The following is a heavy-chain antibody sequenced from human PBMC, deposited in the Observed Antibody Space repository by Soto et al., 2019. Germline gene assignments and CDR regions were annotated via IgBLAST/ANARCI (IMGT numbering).Heavy chain of an antibody. J-gene: IGHJ6*03. V-gene: IGHV1-3*01. CDR2: INAGNGNT. CDR3: ARDAVLLRYYYYYMDV. D-gene: IGHD6-6*01. CDR1: GYTFTSYA. Sequence: GASVKVSCKASGYTFTSYAMHWVRQAPGQRLEWMGWINAGNGNTKYSQKFQGRVTITRDTSATTAYMELSSLRSEDTAVYYCARDAVLLRYYYYYMDVWGKGTTVTVSS.